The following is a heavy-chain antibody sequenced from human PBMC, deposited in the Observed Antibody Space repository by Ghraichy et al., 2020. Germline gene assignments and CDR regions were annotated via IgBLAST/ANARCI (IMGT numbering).Heavy chain of an antibody. V-gene: IGHV4-39*01. CDR3: ANSPPPSGYYRLRESDGFDP. D-gene: IGHD3-3*01. J-gene: IGHJ5*02. CDR2: IYHSGGT. CDR1: GGSISSTTYY. Sequence: SETLSLTCTVSGGSISSTTYYWGWIRQPPGKGLEWIGSIYHSGGTYYNPSLRSRVTISVDTSKNQFSLKLTSVTAADPAVYYCANSPPPSGYYRLRESDGFDPWGQGTLVTVSS.